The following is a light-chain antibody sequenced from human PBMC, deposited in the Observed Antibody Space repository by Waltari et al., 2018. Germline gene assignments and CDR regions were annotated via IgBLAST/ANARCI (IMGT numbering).Light chain of an antibody. CDR3: AAWDSSLSGYV. CDR2: NNN. J-gene: IGLJ1*01. CDR1: HSHFASDN. Sequence: QPVLTQPPSASETPGQRVTSSCSGGHSHFASDNVYWYKQLPGTAPKLLIYNNNPQPAGVPDRFSGSKSGTSASLAISVLRSEDEADYYCAAWDSSLSGYVFGTGTKVTVL. V-gene: IGLV1-47*01.